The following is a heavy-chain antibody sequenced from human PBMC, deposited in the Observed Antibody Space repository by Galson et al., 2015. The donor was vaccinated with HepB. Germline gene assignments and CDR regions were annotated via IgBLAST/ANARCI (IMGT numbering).Heavy chain of an antibody. CDR1: GYRFTDYY. V-gene: IGHV1-2*02. D-gene: IGHD1-20*01. CDR2: INPTSGRT. CDR3: ARDSSPPQHNWNREGYNWFHP. Sequence: SVKVSCKASGYRFTDYYMHWVRQAPGQGLEWMGWINPTSGRTNYAQKFQGRVTMTRDASTYTAYTDLGRLTSDDTALSYCARDSSPPQHNWNREGYNWFHPWGQGTLVIVS. J-gene: IGHJ5*02.